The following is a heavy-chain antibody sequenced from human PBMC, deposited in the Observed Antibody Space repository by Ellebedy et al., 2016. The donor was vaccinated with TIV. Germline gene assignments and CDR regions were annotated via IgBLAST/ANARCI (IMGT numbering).Heavy chain of an antibody. CDR1: GFTFDDYA. V-gene: IGHV3-9*01. Sequence: GGSLRLXXAASGFTFDDYAMHWVRQAPGKGLEWVSGISWNSGSIGYADSVKGRFTISRDNAKNSLYLQMNSLRAEDTALYYCAYNAFDIWGQGTMVTISS. J-gene: IGHJ3*02. CDR3: AYNAFDI. CDR2: ISWNSGSI. D-gene: IGHD2-2*02.